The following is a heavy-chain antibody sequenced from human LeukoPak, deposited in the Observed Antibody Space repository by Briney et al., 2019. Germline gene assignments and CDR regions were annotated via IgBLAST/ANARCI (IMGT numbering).Heavy chain of an antibody. Sequence: ASVKVSCKVSGYTLTELSMHWVRQAPGKGLEWMGGFDPEDGETIYAQKFQGRVTMTRDTSTSTVYMELSSLRSEDTAVYYCARTPEREAFNYYYYYMDVWGKGTTVTVSS. CDR3: ARTPEREAFNYYYYYMDV. D-gene: IGHD1-14*01. CDR1: GYTLTELS. V-gene: IGHV1-24*01. CDR2: FDPEDGET. J-gene: IGHJ6*03.